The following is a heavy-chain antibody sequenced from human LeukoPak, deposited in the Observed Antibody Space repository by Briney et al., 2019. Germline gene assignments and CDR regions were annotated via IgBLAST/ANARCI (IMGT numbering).Heavy chain of an antibody. Sequence: ASVKVSCKASGYSFTGYYMHWVRQAPGQGLDWMGWINPNSGGTNYAQKFQGRVTMTRDTSISTAYMELSRLRSDDTAVYYCATRIAVAGFGYWGQGTLVTVSS. V-gene: IGHV1-2*02. CDR2: INPNSGGT. CDR3: ATRIAVAGFGY. J-gene: IGHJ4*02. CDR1: GYSFTGYY. D-gene: IGHD6-19*01.